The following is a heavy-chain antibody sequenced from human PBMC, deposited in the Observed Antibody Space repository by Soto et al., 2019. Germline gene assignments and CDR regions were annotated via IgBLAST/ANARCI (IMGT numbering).Heavy chain of an antibody. Sequence: SVKVSCTASGGTFSSYAISWVRQAPGQGLEWMGGIIPIFGTANYAQKFQGRVTITADESTSTAYMELSSLRSEDTAVYYCARALAAAPTEIDYWGQGTLVTVSS. CDR2: IIPIFGTA. CDR1: GGTFSSYA. D-gene: IGHD6-13*01. V-gene: IGHV1-69*13. J-gene: IGHJ4*02. CDR3: ARALAAAPTEIDY.